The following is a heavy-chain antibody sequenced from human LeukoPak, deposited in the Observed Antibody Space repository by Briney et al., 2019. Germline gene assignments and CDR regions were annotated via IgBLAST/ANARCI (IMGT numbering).Heavy chain of an antibody. D-gene: IGHD6-6*01. CDR1: GFTFSSYA. V-gene: IGHV3-64*01. CDR3: ARGSSSSRVSPFDY. CDR2: ISTNGGST. Sequence: GGSLRLSCAASGFTFSSYAMHWVRQAPGKGLEYVSAISTNGGSTYYANSVKGRFTTSRDNSKNTLYLQMGSLRVEDMAVYYCARGSSSSRVSPFDYWGQGTLVTVSS. J-gene: IGHJ4*02.